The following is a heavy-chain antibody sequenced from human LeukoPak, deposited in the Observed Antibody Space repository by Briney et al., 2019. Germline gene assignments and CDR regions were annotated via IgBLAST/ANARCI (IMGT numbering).Heavy chain of an antibody. CDR2: IDPSDSYT. J-gene: IGHJ4*02. CDR1: AYSSTTYW. V-gene: IGHV5-10-1*01. Sequence: AESPRISCKGSAYSSTTYWITCGRQMPAKGLEGMGRIDPSDSYTNYSHSSQRHITISADKFTSTAYLQWSSLTPSNTAINDCSRHIGSGSYFPDYWGEGSLVTVP. D-gene: IGHD3-10*01. CDR3: SRHIGSGSYFPDY.